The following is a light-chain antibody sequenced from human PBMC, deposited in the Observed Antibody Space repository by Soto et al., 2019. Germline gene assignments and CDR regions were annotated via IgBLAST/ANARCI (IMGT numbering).Light chain of an antibody. Sequence: EIVLTQSPATLSLSPGERATLSCRASQSVRNYLAWYQQKPGQSPQLLIYDTSNRATDVPARFSGSGSGTDFTLTISSLEPEDFAVYFCQQRSNWPLTFGPGTKVEIK. CDR3: QQRSNWPLT. CDR1: QSVRNY. V-gene: IGKV3-11*01. J-gene: IGKJ3*01. CDR2: DTS.